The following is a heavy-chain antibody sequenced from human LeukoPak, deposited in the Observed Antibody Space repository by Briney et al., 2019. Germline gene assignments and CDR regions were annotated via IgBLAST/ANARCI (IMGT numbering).Heavy chain of an antibody. D-gene: IGHD2-2*01. CDR2: IIPILGIA. CDR3: ARPYCSSTSCYLVPLDY. CDR1: GGTFSSYA. Sequence: ASVKVSCKASGGTFSSYAISWVRQAPGQGLEWMGRIIPILGIANYAQKFQGRVTITADKSTSTAYMELSSLRSDDTAVYYCARPYCSSTSCYLVPLDYWGQGTLVTVSS. J-gene: IGHJ4*02. V-gene: IGHV1-69*04.